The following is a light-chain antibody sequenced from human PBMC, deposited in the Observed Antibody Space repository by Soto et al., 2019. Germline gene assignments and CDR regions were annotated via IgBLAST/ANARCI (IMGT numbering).Light chain of an antibody. V-gene: IGLV2-14*01. CDR3: SSFTSDITYV. CDR1: SSDVGGYNS. CDR2: DVT. J-gene: IGLJ1*01. Sequence: QSALTQPRSVSGSPGQSVTISCTGTSSDVGGYNSVSWYRQDPGKAPKLMIYDVTNRPSGVSNRFSGSKSGNTASLTISGLQAEDEADYYCSSFTSDITYVFGTGTQLTVL.